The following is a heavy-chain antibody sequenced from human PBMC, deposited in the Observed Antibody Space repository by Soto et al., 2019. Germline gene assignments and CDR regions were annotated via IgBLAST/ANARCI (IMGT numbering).Heavy chain of an antibody. J-gene: IGHJ4*02. D-gene: IGHD6-13*01. CDR2: IIPIFGTA. Sequence: QVQLVQSGAEVKKPGSSVKVSCKASGGTFSSYAISWVRQAPGQGLEWMGGIIPIFGTANYAQKFQGRVTITADESTSTAYMELSSLRSEDTAVYYCVRGLEDQKAAAGPYFDYWGQGTLVTVSS. V-gene: IGHV1-69*01. CDR1: GGTFSSYA. CDR3: VRGLEDQKAAAGPYFDY.